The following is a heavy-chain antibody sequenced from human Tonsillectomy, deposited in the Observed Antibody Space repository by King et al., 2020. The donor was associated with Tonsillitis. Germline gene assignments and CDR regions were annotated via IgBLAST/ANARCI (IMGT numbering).Heavy chain of an antibody. CDR3: ARYIDVVATNDAFAG. Sequence: QLQESGPGLVKPSETLSLTCTVSGASIGSYYWSWLRQTPGKGLEWIGYIYYSGGTKYNPSLKSRVTVSMDTSKSQFSLKLTSVTAADTAVSYCARYIDVVATNDAFAGGGPARKLTLS. D-gene: IGHD1-1*01. J-gene: IGHJ3*01. CDR2: IYYSGGT. V-gene: IGHV4-59*08. CDR1: GASIGSYY.